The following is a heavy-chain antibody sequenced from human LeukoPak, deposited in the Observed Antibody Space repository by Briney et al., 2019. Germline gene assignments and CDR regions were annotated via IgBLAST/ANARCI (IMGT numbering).Heavy chain of an antibody. V-gene: IGHV3-7*03. CDR1: GFTFINYW. CDR2: MKQDGSVK. J-gene: IGHJ4*02. CDR3: ARIGYSSSSFDY. D-gene: IGHD6-6*01. Sequence: PGGSLRLSCAASGFTFINYWMSWVRQAPGKGLEGVANMKQDGSVKYYVDSMKGRFTISRDNAKNSLYLQMSGLRAEDTAVYFCARIGYSSSSFDYWGQGVLVTVYS.